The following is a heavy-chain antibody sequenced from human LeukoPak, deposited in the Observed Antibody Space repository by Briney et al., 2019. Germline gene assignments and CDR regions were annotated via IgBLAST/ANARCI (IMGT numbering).Heavy chain of an antibody. CDR1: GFTFSSYA. D-gene: IGHD4-17*01. V-gene: IGHV3-30*04. Sequence: PGGSLRLSCAASGFTFSSYAMHWVRQAPGKGLEWVAVISYDGSNKYYADSVKGRFTISRDNSKNTLYLQMNSLRAEDTAVYYCARDSDDYGDYVASGIDYWGQGTLVTVSS. J-gene: IGHJ4*02. CDR2: ISYDGSNK. CDR3: ARDSDDYGDYVASGIDY.